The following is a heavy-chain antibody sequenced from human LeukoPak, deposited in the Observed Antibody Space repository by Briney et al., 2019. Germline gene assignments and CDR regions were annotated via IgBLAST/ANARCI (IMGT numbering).Heavy chain of an antibody. D-gene: IGHD1-26*01. V-gene: IGHV3-7*01. J-gene: IGHJ5*02. CDR2: IKQDESEK. CDR3: ASHRGSGLAPRFDP. CDR1: GFTFSNYW. Sequence: PGGSLRLSCAASGFTFSNYWMSWVRQAPGKGLEWVASIKQDESEKYYVDSVKGRFTISRDNAKNSLYLQMNSLRVEDTAVYYCASHRGSGLAPRFDPWGQGTLVTVSS.